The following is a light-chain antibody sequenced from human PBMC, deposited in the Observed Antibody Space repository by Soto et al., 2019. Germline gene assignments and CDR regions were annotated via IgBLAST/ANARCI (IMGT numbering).Light chain of an antibody. J-gene: IGLJ2*01. CDR1: SSDVGGYNY. CDR3: QSYGSSLSGSNV. CDR2: EVN. V-gene: IGLV2-8*01. Sequence: QSALTQPPSASGSPGQSVAISCTGTSSDVGGYNYVSWYQQHPGKAPKLMIYEVNKRPSGVPDRFSGSKSGNTASLTVSGLQAEDEADYYCQSYGSSLSGSNVFGGGTKLTVL.